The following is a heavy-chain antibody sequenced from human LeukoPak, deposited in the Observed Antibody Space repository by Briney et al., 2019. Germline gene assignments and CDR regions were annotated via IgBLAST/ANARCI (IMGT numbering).Heavy chain of an antibody. J-gene: IGHJ3*02. V-gene: IGHV3-30*18. Sequence: GGSLRLSCAASGFTFSSYEMNWVRQAPGKGLEWLAVISYDGSERNYADSVKGRFFISRDNPKNTLDLQMNSLRAEDTAVYYCAKAGYSSSWYLVNSLDIRGQGTMVTVS. CDR3: AKAGYSSSWYLVNSLDI. CDR1: GFTFSSYE. D-gene: IGHD6-13*01. CDR2: ISYDGSER.